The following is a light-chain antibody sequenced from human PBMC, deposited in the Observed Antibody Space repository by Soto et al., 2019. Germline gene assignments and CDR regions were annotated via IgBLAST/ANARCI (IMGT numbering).Light chain of an antibody. V-gene: IGKV3-20*01. CDR3: QYYDSFRT. CDR2: GAS. J-gene: IGKJ1*01. CDR1: QSVDSTY. Sequence: EIVLTPSPGTLSLSPGERATLSCRASQSVDSTYLTWYQQKPGQAPRLLIYGASGRATGVPDRFSGSGSGTDFTLTISRLAPEDFAVYFCQYYDSFRTFGQGTKVDIK.